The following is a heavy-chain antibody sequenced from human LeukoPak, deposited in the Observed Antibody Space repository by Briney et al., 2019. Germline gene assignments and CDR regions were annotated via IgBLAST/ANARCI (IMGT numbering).Heavy chain of an antibody. Sequence: PGGSLRLSCAASGFTFSSYGMHWVRQAPGKGLEWVAVISYDGSNKYYADSVKGRFTISRDNSKNSLYLQMNSLRAEDTAVYYCAKVLAAADDYFDYWGQGTLVTVSS. J-gene: IGHJ4*02. CDR1: GFTFSSYG. D-gene: IGHD6-13*01. CDR2: ISYDGSNK. V-gene: IGHV3-30*18. CDR3: AKVLAAADDYFDY.